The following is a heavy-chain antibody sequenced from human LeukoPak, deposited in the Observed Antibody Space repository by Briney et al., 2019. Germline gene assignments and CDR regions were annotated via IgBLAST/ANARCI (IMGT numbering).Heavy chain of an antibody. V-gene: IGHV3-66*02. D-gene: IGHD1-26*01. CDR3: ARLGSTLYYYYMDV. CDR2: IYSGGST. CDR1: GFTVSSNY. Sequence: PGGSLRLSCAASGFTVSSNYMSWVRQAPGKGLEWVSVIYSGGSTYYADSVKGRSTISRDNSKNTLYLQMNSLRAEDTAVYYCARLGSTLYYYYMDVWGKGTTVTVSS. J-gene: IGHJ6*03.